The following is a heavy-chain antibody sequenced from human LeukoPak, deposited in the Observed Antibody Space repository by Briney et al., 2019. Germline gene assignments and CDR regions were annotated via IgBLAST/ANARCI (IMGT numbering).Heavy chain of an antibody. D-gene: IGHD2-15*01. Sequence: PGESLQISCQGSGYRFTSYWIGWVRQMPGKGLEWMGIIYPGDSDTRNSPSFQGQVTISADKSISTAYLQWSSLKASDTAMYYCATTSQYCSGGSCYFDGFDIWGQGTLVTVSS. CDR1: GYRFTSYW. CDR3: ATTSQYCSGGSCYFDGFDI. CDR2: IYPGDSDT. V-gene: IGHV5-51*01. J-gene: IGHJ4*02.